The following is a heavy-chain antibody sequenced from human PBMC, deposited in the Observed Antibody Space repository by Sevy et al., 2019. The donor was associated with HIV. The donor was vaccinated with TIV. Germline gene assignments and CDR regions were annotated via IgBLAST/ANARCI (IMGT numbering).Heavy chain of an antibody. D-gene: IGHD1-7*01. CDR3: AKSGANYYYFDY. J-gene: IGHJ4*02. CDR2: ISGSGGST. V-gene: IGHV3-23*01. CDR1: GFTLNRYA. Sequence: GSLRLPCAGSGFTLNRYAMSWGPQAPGKGPEGVQTISGSGGSTYYADPWKGRFTISRDNSKNTLYLQMNSLKADDTAVYYCAKSGANYYYFDYWGQGTLVTVSS.